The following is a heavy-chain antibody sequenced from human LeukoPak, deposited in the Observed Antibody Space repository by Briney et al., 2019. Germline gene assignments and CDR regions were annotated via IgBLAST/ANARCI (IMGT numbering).Heavy chain of an antibody. V-gene: IGHV3-43*02. D-gene: IGHD3-22*01. CDR3: AKDPGSQDYYDSSGYYPVY. CDR1: GFTFDDYA. CDR2: ISGDGGST. Sequence: PGGSLRLSCAASGFTFDDYAMHWVRQAPGKGLEWVSLISGDGGSTYYADSVKGRFTISRDNSKNSLYLQMNGLRTEDTALYYCAKDPGSQDYYDSSGYYPVYWGQGTLVTVSS. J-gene: IGHJ4*02.